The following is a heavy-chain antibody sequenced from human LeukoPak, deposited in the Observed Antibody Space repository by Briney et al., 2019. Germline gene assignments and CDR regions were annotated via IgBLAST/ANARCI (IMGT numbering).Heavy chain of an antibody. J-gene: IGHJ4*02. CDR1: GFTFSTYS. V-gene: IGHV3-48*01. CDR2: IRSSRSTI. Sequence: PGGSLRLSCAASGFTFSTYSMNWVRQAPGKGLEWVSYIRSSRSTIYYADSVKGRFTISRDNAKNSLYVQMNSLRAEDTAVYYGAGAALLWFGGVLANGGYYFDYWGQGTLVTVSS. CDR3: AGAALLWFGGVLANGGYYFDY. D-gene: IGHD3-10*01.